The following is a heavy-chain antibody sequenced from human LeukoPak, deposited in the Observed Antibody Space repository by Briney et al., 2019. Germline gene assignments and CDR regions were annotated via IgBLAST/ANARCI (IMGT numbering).Heavy chain of an antibody. Sequence: PSETLSLTCTVSGGSISSYYWSWIRQPAGKGLEWIGRIYTSGSTNYNPSLKSRVTMSVDTSKNQFSLKLGSVTAADTAEYNCARESGSGSPLDYWGQGTLVTVSS. J-gene: IGHJ4*02. V-gene: IGHV4-4*07. CDR2: IYTSGST. CDR3: ARESGSGSPLDY. CDR1: GGSISSYY. D-gene: IGHD3-10*01.